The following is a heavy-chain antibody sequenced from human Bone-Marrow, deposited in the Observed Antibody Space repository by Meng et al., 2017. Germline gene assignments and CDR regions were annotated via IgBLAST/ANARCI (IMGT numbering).Heavy chain of an antibody. CDR3: ARYSSSSLAFDF. D-gene: IGHD6-6*01. CDR2: IYHSGST. V-gene: IGHV4-30-2*01. J-gene: IGHJ4*02. Sequence: QLQLQESGSGPLKPSQSLSLTCAVPGDSISSGGYSWSWIRQPPGKGLKWIGYIYHSGSTYFNPSLKSRVTVSVDRSKNQFSLYLSSVTAADTAVYYCARYSSSSLAFDFWGQGTLVTVSS. CDR1: GDSISSGGYS.